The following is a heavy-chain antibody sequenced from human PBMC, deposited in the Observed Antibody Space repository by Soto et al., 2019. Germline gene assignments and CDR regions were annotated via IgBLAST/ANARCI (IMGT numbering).Heavy chain of an antibody. V-gene: IGHV2-26*01. D-gene: IGHD1-1*01. CDR3: ARIRKLETPVQLLYYYYMDV. CDR2: IFSNDEK. J-gene: IGHJ6*03. Sequence: DLEWLAHIFSNDEKSYSTSLKSRLTISKDTSKSQVVLTMTNMDPVDTATYYCARIRKLETPVQLLYYYYMDVWDKGTTVTVSS.